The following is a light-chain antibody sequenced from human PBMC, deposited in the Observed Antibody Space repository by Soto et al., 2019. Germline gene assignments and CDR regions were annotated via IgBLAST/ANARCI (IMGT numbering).Light chain of an antibody. CDR1: QSFSTW. CDR2: KTS. V-gene: IGKV1-5*03. Sequence: DIQMTQSPSTLSASVGDRVTITCRASQSFSTWLAWYQQKPGKAPNLLIYKTSILESGVPSRFSGSGSGKEFAHTSSSLQPDDFATYYCQQYNSNPIAFGGGTNVEIK. CDR3: QQYNSNPIA. J-gene: IGKJ4*01.